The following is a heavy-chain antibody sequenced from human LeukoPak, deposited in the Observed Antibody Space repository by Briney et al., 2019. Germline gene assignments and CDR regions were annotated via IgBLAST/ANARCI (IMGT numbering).Heavy chain of an antibody. CDR1: GFTFSSYA. CDR3: ARVKRIYDSSGNFDY. D-gene: IGHD3-22*01. V-gene: IGHV3-30-3*01. Sequence: GGSLRLSCAASGFTFSSYAMHWVRQAPGKGLEWVADISYDGSNKYYADSVKGRFTISRDNSKNTLYLQMNSLRAEDTAVYYCARVKRIYDSSGNFDYWGQGTLVTVSS. CDR2: ISYDGSNK. J-gene: IGHJ4*02.